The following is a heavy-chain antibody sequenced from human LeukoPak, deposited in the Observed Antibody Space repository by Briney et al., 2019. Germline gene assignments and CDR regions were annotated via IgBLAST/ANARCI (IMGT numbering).Heavy chain of an antibody. CDR2: IIPILGIA. V-gene: IGHV1-69*04. J-gene: IGHJ3*02. Sequence: GASVKVSCKASGGTFSSYAISWVRQAPGQGLEWMGRIIPILGIANYAQKLQGRVTITADKSTSTAYMELSSLRSEDTAVYYCARGGDIVVVVAADAFDIWGQGTMVTVSS. CDR1: GGTFSSYA. D-gene: IGHD2-15*01. CDR3: ARGGDIVVVVAADAFDI.